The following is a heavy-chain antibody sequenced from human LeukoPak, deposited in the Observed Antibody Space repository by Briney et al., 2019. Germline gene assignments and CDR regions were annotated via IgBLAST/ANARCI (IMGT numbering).Heavy chain of an antibody. J-gene: IGHJ4*02. CDR1: GFTFSDYY. Sequence: GGSLRLSCAASGFTFSDYYMSWVRQAPGKGLEWVSVIYSGGSTYYADSVKGRFTISRDNSKNTLYLQMNSLRAEDTAVYYCARGVTYYDILTGYYPLYYFDYWGQGTLVTVSS. D-gene: IGHD3-9*01. V-gene: IGHV3-66*01. CDR2: IYSGGST. CDR3: ARGVTYYDILTGYYPLYYFDY.